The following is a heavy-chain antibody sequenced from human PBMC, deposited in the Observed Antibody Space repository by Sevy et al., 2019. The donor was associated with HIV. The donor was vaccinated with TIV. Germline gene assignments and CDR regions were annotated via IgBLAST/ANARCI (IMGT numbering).Heavy chain of an antibody. Sequence: GGSLRFSCAASGFTFDDYAMHWVRQAPGKGLEWVSLISWDGGSTYYADSVKGRFTISRDNSKNSLYLQMNSLRAEDTALYYCAKDSSGDGYNFNYFDYWGQGTLVTVSS. CDR2: ISWDGGST. CDR1: GFTFDDYA. D-gene: IGHD5-12*01. CDR3: AKDSSGDGYNFNYFDY. J-gene: IGHJ4*02. V-gene: IGHV3-43D*03.